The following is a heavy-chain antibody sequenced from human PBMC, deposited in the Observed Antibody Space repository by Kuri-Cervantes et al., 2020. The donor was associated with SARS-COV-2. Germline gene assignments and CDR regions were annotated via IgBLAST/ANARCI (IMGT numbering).Heavy chain of an antibody. CDR1: GGSISSSSYY. Sequence: GSLRLSCTVSGGSISSSSYYWGWIRQPPGKGLGWIGSIYHSGSTYYNPSLKSRVTISVDTSKNQFSLKLSSVTAADTAVYYCARELGVPAATYFDYWGQGTLVTVSS. D-gene: IGHD2-2*01. CDR3: ARELGVPAATYFDY. V-gene: IGHV4-39*07. CDR2: IYHSGST. J-gene: IGHJ4*02.